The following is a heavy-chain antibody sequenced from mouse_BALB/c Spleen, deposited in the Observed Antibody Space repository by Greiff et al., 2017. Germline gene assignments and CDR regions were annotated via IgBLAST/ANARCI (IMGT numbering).Heavy chain of an antibody. D-gene: IGHD1-2*01. CDR2: INPGSGGT. Sequence: QVQLKESGAELVRPGTSVKVSCKASGYAFTNYLIEWVKQRPGQGLEWIGVINPGSGGTNYNEKFKGKATLTADKSSSTAYMQLSSLTSDDSAVYFCARLGTARAMDYWGQGTSVTVSS. CDR3: ARLGTARAMDY. J-gene: IGHJ4*01. V-gene: IGHV1-54*01. CDR1: GYAFTNYL.